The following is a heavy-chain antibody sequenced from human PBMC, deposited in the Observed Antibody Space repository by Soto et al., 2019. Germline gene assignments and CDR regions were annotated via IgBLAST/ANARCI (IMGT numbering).Heavy chain of an antibody. Sequence: EVQLLESGGGLVQPGGSLRLSCTASGFTFSTYAMSWVRQAPGKGLEWVSTISDSGSTYYADSVKGRFPISRDNSKSTLYLEMNSLRAEDTAVYYCAKDKGGRYCSRTSCLYSFDYWGQGTLVTVSS. D-gene: IGHD2-2*01. CDR3: AKDKGGRYCSRTSCLYSFDY. J-gene: IGHJ4*02. CDR1: GFTFSTYA. CDR2: ISDSGST. V-gene: IGHV3-23*01.